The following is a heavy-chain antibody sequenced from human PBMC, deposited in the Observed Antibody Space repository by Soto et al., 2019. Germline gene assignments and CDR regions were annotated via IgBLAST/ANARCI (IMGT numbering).Heavy chain of an antibody. CDR2: INSDGSST. D-gene: IGHD3-16*01. V-gene: IGHV3-74*01. Sequence: GGSLRLSCAASGFTFSSYAMSWVRQAPGKGLVWVSRINSDGSSTSYADSVKGRFTISRDNAKNTLYLQMNSLRAEDTAVYYCASPPEGGSGFDYWGQGALVTVSS. CDR3: ASPPEGGSGFDY. CDR1: GFTFSSYA. J-gene: IGHJ4*02.